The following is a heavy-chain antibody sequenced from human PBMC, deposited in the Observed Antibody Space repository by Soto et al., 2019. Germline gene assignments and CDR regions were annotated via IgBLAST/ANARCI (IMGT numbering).Heavy chain of an antibody. J-gene: IGHJ3*02. CDR1: GFPLSTYW. CDR3: ARGDYHDTSGPFSDAFDI. V-gene: IGHV3-7*04. Sequence: PGGSLRLSCAASGFPLSTYWMSWVRQAPGKGLEWVANIKQDGRAAWYVDSVKGRFTISRDNAKKSLYLQMNSLRVEDTAVYYCARGDYHDTSGPFSDAFDIWGQGTMVTVSS. D-gene: IGHD3-22*01. CDR2: IKQDGRAA.